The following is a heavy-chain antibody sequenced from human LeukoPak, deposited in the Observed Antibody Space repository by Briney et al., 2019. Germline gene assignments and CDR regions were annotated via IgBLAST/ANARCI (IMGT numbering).Heavy chain of an antibody. Sequence: SETLSLTCTVSGGSISTYYWSWIRQPPGKGLEWIGYIYYSGSTNYNPSLKSRVTTSVDTSKNQFSLKLSSVTAADTAVYYCARTDSNGYYYWFDPWGQGTLVTVSS. V-gene: IGHV4-59*08. CDR2: IYYSGST. CDR1: GGSISTYY. J-gene: IGHJ5*02. CDR3: ARTDSNGYYYWFDP. D-gene: IGHD3-22*01.